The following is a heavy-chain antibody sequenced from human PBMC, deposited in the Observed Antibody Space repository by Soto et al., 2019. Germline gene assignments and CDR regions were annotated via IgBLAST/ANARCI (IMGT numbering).Heavy chain of an antibody. D-gene: IGHD4-17*01. Sequence: ASVKVSCKASGYTFTGYYMHWVRQAPGQGLEWMGWINPNSGGTNYAQKFQGWVTMTRNTSISTAYMELSSLRSEDTAVYYCARHDYGDGNDYWGQGTLVTVSS. J-gene: IGHJ4*02. CDR2: INPNSGGT. CDR3: ARHDYGDGNDY. CDR1: GYTFTGYY. V-gene: IGHV1-2*04.